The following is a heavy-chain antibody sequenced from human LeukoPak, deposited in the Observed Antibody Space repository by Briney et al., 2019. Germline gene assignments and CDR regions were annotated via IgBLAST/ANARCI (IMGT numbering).Heavy chain of an antibody. Sequence: PGGSLRLSCAASGFTFSSYTMNWVRQAPGKGLEWVSSISSSSSYIYYADSVKGRFTISRDNAKNSLYLQMNSLRAEDTAVYYFAAGVKSRIAARLRETDWFDPWGQGTLVTVSS. J-gene: IGHJ5*02. D-gene: IGHD6-6*01. CDR3: AAGVKSRIAARLRETDWFDP. V-gene: IGHV3-21*04. CDR1: GFTFSSYT. CDR2: ISSSSSYI.